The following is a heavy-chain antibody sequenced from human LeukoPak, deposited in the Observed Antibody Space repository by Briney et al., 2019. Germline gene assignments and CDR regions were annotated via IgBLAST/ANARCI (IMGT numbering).Heavy chain of an antibody. Sequence: GGSLRLSCAASGFTVSSNYMSWVRQAPGKGLEWVSVIYSGGSTYYADSVKGRFTISRDNAKNSLYLQMNSLRDEDTAVYYCASRDYFDYWGQGTLVTVSS. CDR2: IYSGGST. CDR3: ASRDYFDY. CDR1: GFTVSSNY. V-gene: IGHV3-66*01. J-gene: IGHJ4*02.